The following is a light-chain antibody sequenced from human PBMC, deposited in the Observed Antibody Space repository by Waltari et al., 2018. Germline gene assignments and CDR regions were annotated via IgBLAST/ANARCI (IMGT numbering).Light chain of an antibody. V-gene: IGKV3-20*01. J-gene: IGKJ1*01. CDR3: QHYVRLPAT. Sequence: EIVLTQSPGTASLSPGERATLSCRASQSVGSSSLAWYQQKPGQAPRLVIYRASRRSTCIPDRFSGSGSGTDFSLTISRLEPEDFAVYYCQHYVRLPATFGQGTKVEIK. CDR2: RAS. CDR1: QSVGSSS.